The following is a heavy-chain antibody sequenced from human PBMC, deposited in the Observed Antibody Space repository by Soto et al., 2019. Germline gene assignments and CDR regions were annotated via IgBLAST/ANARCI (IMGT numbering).Heavy chain of an antibody. D-gene: IGHD3-3*01. J-gene: IGHJ6*02. V-gene: IGHV3-21*01. CDR3: AKTDDFWSGYYTRYYYYGMDV. Sequence: EVQLVESGGGLVKPGGSLRLSCAASGFTFSSYSMNWVRQAPGKGLEWVSSISSSSSYIYYADSVKGRFTISRDNTKNSLYLQMNRLRAEDTAVYYCAKTDDFWSGYYTRYYYYGMDVWGPGTTVTVSS. CDR1: GFTFSSYS. CDR2: ISSSSSYI.